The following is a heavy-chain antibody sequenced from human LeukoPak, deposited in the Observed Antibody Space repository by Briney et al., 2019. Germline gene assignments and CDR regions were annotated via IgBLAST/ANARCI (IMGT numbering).Heavy chain of an antibody. CDR1: GFTVSSNY. CDR3: AKTWARAVSAADY. D-gene: IGHD1-26*01. CDR2: VYSDGST. V-gene: IGHV3-66*01. Sequence: PGGSLRLSCAASGFTVSSNYMTWVRQAPGKGLEWVSVVYSDGSTFYADSVKGRFTISRDNSKDTLFLQMNSLRAEDTAVYYCAKTWARAVSAADYWGQGTLVTVSS. J-gene: IGHJ4*02.